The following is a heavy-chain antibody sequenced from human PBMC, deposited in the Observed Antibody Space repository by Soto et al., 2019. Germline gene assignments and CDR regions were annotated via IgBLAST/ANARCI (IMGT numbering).Heavy chain of an antibody. J-gene: IGHJ6*02. V-gene: IGHV4-34*01. D-gene: IGHD3-3*01. CDR1: GGSFSPYH. Sequence: SETLSLTCAVYGGSFSPYHWSFIRQPPGKRLEWIGEIDHTGRTNYNPSVKGRVTMSVDTSKNQFSLKLSSVTAADTAVYYCARGRWTYDFWSGYNYGMDVWGQGTTVTVSS. CDR3: ARGRWTYDFWSGYNYGMDV. CDR2: IDHTGRT.